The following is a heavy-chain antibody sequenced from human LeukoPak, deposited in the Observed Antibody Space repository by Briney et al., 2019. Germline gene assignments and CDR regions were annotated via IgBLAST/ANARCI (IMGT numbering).Heavy chain of an antibody. D-gene: IGHD3-10*01. Sequence: GGSLRLSCAASGFTFDDYGMSWVRQAPGKGLEWVSGINWNGGSTGYADSVKGRFTISRDNAKNSLYLQMNSLRAEDTAVYYCARGFELLYYYYYYYMDVWGKGTTVTVSS. CDR3: ARGFELLYYYYYYYMDV. V-gene: IGHV3-20*04. J-gene: IGHJ6*03. CDR2: INWNGGST. CDR1: GFTFDDYG.